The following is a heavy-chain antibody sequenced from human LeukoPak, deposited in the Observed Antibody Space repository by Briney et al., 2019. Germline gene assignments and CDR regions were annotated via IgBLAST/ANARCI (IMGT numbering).Heavy chain of an antibody. D-gene: IGHD4-11*01. J-gene: IGHJ4*02. CDR2: ISSKAYSWTT. Sequence: KTGESLRLSCTASGFTFGDYAMTWIRQPPGKGLECVALISSKAYSWTTEYAASVKGRFTISGDDSKNIAYLQMNSLKTEDTALYYCLRDRYSNNFPVPTNDYWGQGTLVTVSS. CDR1: GFTFGDYA. V-gene: IGHV3-49*05. CDR3: LRDRYSNNFPVPTNDY.